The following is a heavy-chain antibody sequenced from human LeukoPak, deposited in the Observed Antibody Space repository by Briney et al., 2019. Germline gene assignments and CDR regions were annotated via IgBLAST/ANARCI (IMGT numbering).Heavy chain of an antibody. CDR3: ARTDSKSYSSGWYPDY. J-gene: IGHJ4*02. CDR2: IYYSGST. Sequence: SETLSLTCSVSGGSISSHYWSWIRQPPGKGLEWIGYIYYSGSTNYNPSLKSRVTISVDTSKNQFSLKLSSVTAADTAVYYCARTDSKSYSSGWYPDYWGQGTLVTVSS. D-gene: IGHD6-19*01. CDR1: GGSISSHY. V-gene: IGHV4-59*11.